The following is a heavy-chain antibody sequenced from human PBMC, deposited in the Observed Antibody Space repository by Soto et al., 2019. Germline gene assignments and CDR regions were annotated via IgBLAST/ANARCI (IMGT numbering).Heavy chain of an antibody. J-gene: IGHJ4*02. D-gene: IGHD3-10*01. V-gene: IGHV3-48*03. CDR3: TRAAWFPYLSFY. CDR1: GFTFSRFE. CDR2: ISSSGSTA. Sequence: GGSLRLSCAASGFTFSRFEFHWVRQAPGKGLEWISYISSSGSTAYYASSVEGRFTISRDNANNSVYLQMGSLRAEDTALYYCTRAAWFPYLSFYWGQGALVTVSS.